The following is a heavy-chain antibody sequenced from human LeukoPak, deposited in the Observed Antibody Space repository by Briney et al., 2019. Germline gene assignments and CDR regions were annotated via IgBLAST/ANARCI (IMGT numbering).Heavy chain of an antibody. D-gene: IGHD5-18*01. CDR2: FDPEDGET. CDR1: GYTLTELS. V-gene: IGHV1-24*01. Sequence: ASVTVPCTVSGYTLTELSMHWVRQAPGKGLEWMGGFDPEDGETIYAQKFQGRVTMTEDTSTDTAYMDLSSLRSEDTAVYYCATEDTAMVNFDSWGQGTLVTVSS. J-gene: IGHJ4*02. CDR3: ATEDTAMVNFDS.